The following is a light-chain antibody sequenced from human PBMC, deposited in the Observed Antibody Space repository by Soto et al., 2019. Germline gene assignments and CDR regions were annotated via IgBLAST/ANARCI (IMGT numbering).Light chain of an antibody. J-gene: IGKJ1*01. CDR3: QHYNSYSEA. V-gene: IGKV1-5*03. CDR1: QTISSW. Sequence: DIQMTQSPSTLSGSVGDRVTITCRASQTISSWLAWYQQKPGKAPKILIYKASTLKSGVPSRFSGSGSGTEFTLTISSLQPDDFATYYCQHYNSYSEAFGQGTKGELK. CDR2: KAS.